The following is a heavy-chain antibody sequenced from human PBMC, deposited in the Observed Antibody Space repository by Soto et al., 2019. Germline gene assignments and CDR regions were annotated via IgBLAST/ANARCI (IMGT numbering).Heavy chain of an antibody. D-gene: IGHD2-21*01. CDR1: GGTFSSYA. CDR3: AGVPSDPLTANYYYYYGMDV. Sequence: ASVKVSCKASGGTFSSYAISWVRQAPGQGLEWMGGIMPIFSTANYAHKFQGRFTITADESTSTAYMELSSLRSEDTAVYYCAGVPSDPLTANYYYYYGMDVWGQGTTVTVSS. V-gene: IGHV1-69*13. CDR2: IMPIFSTA. J-gene: IGHJ6*02.